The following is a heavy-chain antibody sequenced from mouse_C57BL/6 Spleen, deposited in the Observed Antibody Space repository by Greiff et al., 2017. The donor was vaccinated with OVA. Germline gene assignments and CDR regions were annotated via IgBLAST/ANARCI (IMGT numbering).Heavy chain of an antibody. CDR2: IYPGDGDT. D-gene: IGHD2-12*01. Sequence: QVQLKQSGPELVKPGASVKISCKASGYAFSSSWMNWVKQRPGKGLEWIGRIYPGDGDTNYNGKFKGKATLTADKSSSTAYMQLSSLTSEDSAVYFCARRIYDGYYAMDYWGQGTSVTVSS. CDR1: GYAFSSSW. V-gene: IGHV1-82*01. CDR3: ARRIYDGYYAMDY. J-gene: IGHJ4*01.